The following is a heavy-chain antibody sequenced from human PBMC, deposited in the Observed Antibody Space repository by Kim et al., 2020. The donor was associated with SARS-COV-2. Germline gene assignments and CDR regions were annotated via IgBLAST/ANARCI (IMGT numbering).Heavy chain of an antibody. D-gene: IGHD1-26*01. CDR1: GYTFTSYA. J-gene: IGHJ4*02. CDR3: ARAVHSGGDFDY. CDR2: INAGNGNT. V-gene: IGHV1-3*01. Sequence: ASVKVSCKTSGYTFTSYAMHWVRQAPGQRLEWMGWINAGNGNTKYSQKFQGRVTITRDTSASTAYMELSSLRSEDTAVYYCARAVHSGGDFDYWGQGTLVTVSS.